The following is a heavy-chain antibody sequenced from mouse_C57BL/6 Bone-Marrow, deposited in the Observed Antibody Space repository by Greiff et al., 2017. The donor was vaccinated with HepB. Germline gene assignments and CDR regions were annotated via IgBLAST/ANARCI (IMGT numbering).Heavy chain of an antibody. CDR1: GFTFSSYA. CDR2: ISSGGDYI. J-gene: IGHJ2*01. D-gene: IGHD1-1*01. CDR3: TRAGSGSSPDY. Sequence: DVHLVESGEGLVKPGGSLKLSCAASGFTFSSYAMSWVRQTPEKRLEWVAYISSGGDYIYYADTVKGRFTISRDNARNTLYLQMSSLKSEDTAMYYCTRAGSGSSPDYWGQGTTLTVSS. V-gene: IGHV5-9-1*02.